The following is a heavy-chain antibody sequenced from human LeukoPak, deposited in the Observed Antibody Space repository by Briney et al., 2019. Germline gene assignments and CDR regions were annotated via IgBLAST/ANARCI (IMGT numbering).Heavy chain of an antibody. Sequence: ASVKVSCKASGYTFTSYGISWVRQAPGQGLEWMGWINPNSGGTNYAQKFQGWVTMTRDTSIGTAYMELSRLRSDDTAVYYCARDPGGSGWYPGSIFDYWGQGTLVTVSS. CDR1: GYTFTSYG. J-gene: IGHJ4*02. CDR2: INPNSGGT. V-gene: IGHV1-2*04. CDR3: ARDPGGSGWYPGSIFDY. D-gene: IGHD6-19*01.